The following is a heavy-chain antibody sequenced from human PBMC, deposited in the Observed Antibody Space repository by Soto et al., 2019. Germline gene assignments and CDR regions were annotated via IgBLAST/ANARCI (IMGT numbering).Heavy chain of an antibody. CDR3: ASSRLLKPPGYYYGMVV. J-gene: IGHJ6*02. CDR2: INAGNGNT. V-gene: IGHV1-3*01. CDR1: GYTFTNYA. D-gene: IGHD3-22*01. Sequence: GASVKVSCKASGYTFTNYAIHWVRQAPGQRLEWMGWINAGNGNTKYSQKFQGRVTITRDTSASTAYMELSSLRSEDTAVYYCASSRLLKPPGYYYGMVVWGQGTTVTVSS.